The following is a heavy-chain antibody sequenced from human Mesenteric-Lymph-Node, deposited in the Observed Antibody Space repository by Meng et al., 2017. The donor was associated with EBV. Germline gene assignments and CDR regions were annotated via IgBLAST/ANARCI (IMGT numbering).Heavy chain of an antibody. J-gene: IGHJ4*02. D-gene: IGHD4-17*01. CDR1: GGSVNSGGYS. Sequence: QLQLQESGSGLVKPSQTLSLPCTFSGGSVNSGGYSWSWIRQSPEKGLEWIGYVHHSGLTYYNPSLETRVIISLERSKNQFSLKLTSVTAADTAVYYCAGGDYVNQFNYWGQGTLVTVSS. V-gene: IGHV4-30-2*06. CDR2: VHHSGLT. CDR3: AGGDYVNQFNY.